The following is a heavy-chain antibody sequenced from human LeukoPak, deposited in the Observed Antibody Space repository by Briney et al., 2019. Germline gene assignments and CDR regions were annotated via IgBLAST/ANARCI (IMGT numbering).Heavy chain of an antibody. CDR3: AKELSPDRVGANDAFDI. Sequence: GGSLRLSCAASGFTFDGYAMHWVRQAPGKGLEWVSLISGDGGSTYYADSVKGRFTISRDNSKNSLYLQMNSLRTEDTALYYCAKELSPDRVGANDAFDIWGQGTMVTVSS. J-gene: IGHJ3*02. CDR1: GFTFDGYA. V-gene: IGHV3-43*02. D-gene: IGHD1-26*01. CDR2: ISGDGGST.